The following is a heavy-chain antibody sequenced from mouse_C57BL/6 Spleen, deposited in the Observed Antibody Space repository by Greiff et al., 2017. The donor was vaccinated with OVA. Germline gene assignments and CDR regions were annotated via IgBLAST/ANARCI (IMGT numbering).Heavy chain of an antibody. CDR2: INPGSGGT. J-gene: IGHJ3*01. D-gene: IGHD2-5*01. CDR3: ASAYYSNPWFAY. Sequence: QVQLQQSGAELVRPGTSVKVSCKASGYAFTNYLIEWVKQRPGQGLEWIGVINPGSGGTNYNEKFKGKATLTADESSSTAYMQLSSLTSEDSAVYFCASAYYSNPWFAYWGQGTLVTVSA. CDR1: GYAFTNYL. V-gene: IGHV1-54*01.